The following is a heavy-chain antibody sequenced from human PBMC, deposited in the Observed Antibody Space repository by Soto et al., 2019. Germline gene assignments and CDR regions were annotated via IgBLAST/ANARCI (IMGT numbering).Heavy chain of an antibody. D-gene: IGHD6-13*01. Sequence: QVHLVESGGGVVQPGRSLTLSCTASGFAFSNYGIHWVRQAPGRGLEWVAVIWSDGTKKFYAGSVRGRFTISRDNSKNTKYLQMNSLRADDTAVYYCARDCWEEPDGKETVSQFDYWGQGNLVTVSS. V-gene: IGHV3-33*01. CDR3: ARDCWEEPDGKETVSQFDY. J-gene: IGHJ4*02. CDR2: IWSDGTKK. CDR1: GFAFSNYG.